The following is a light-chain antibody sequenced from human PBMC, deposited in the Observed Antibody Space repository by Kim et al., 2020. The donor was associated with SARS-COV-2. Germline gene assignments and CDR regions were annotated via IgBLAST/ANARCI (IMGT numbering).Light chain of an antibody. J-gene: IGLJ2*01. CDR3: QSYNRDNVL. CDR1: SGSIDDNY. Sequence: GEKVTISCTRRSGSIDDNYVQWYQQRPGGVPTTVIYEDDQRPSGVSDRFSGSIDNSSNSASLTISGLRTEDEADYYCQSYNRDNVLFGGGTQLTVL. V-gene: IGLV6-57*03. CDR2: EDD.